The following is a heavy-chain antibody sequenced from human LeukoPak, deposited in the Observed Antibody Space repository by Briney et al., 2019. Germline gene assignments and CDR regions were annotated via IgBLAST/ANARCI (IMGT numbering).Heavy chain of an antibody. D-gene: IGHD3-10*01. CDR3: ARELYYYGSGSHTDAFDI. CDR2: MNHSGST. J-gene: IGHJ3*02. CDR1: GGSFSGYY. V-gene: IGHV4-34*01. Sequence: PSETLSLTCAVYGGSFSGYYWSWIRQPPGKGLEWIGEMNHSGSTNYNPSLKSRVTISVETSKNQFSLKLSSVTAADTAVYYCARELYYYGSGSHTDAFDIWGQGTMVTVSS.